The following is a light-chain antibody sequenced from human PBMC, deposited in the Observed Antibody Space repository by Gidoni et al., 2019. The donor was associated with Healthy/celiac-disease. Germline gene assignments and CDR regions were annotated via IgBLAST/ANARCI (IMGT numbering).Light chain of an antibody. J-gene: IGKJ4*01. V-gene: IGKV1-33*01. CDR2: DAS. CDR1: QDISNY. CDR3: QQYDNLLLT. Sequence: DIQMTQSPSSLSASVGDRVTITCQASQDISNYLNWYQQKPGKAPKLLIYDASNLETGVPSRFSGSGSGTDFTFTISSLQPEDIATYYCQQYDNLLLTFGGXTQVEIK.